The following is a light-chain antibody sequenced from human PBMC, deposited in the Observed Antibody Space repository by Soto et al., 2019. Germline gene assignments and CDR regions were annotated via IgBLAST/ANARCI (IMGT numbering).Light chain of an antibody. J-gene: IGLJ1*01. CDR1: SSDVGGYTY. CDR3: CSYAVSYTVYV. V-gene: IGLV2-14*01. Sequence: QSVLTQPASVSGSPGQSITISCTGTSSDVGGYTYVSWYQQHPGKAPRLMIYEVSYRPSGVSDRFSGSKSGNTASLTISGIQAEDEADYYCCSYAVSYTVYVFGTGTKATVL. CDR2: EVS.